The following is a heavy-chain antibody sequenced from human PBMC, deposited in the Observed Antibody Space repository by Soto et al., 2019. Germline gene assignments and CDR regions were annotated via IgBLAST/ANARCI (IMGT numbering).Heavy chain of an antibody. CDR2: IWYDGSNK. CDR1: GFTFSSYG. CDR3: SRDYVITFGGVSHP. Sequence: QVQLVESGGGVVQPGRSLRLSCAASGFTFSSYGMHWVRQAPGKGLEWVAVIWYDGSNKYYADSVKGRFTISRDNSKNTLYLQMNSLRAEDTAVYYCSRDYVITFGGVSHPWGQGTLVTVSS. V-gene: IGHV3-33*01. D-gene: IGHD3-16*01. J-gene: IGHJ5*02.